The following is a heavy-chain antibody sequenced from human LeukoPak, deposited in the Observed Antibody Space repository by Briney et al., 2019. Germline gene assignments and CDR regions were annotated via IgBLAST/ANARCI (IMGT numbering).Heavy chain of an antibody. V-gene: IGHV3-23*01. CDR3: SRDRGSSDYMDV. CDR2: ISGSGGST. D-gene: IGHD6-6*01. J-gene: IGHJ6*03. CDR1: GGSFSGNY. Sequence: ETLSLTCAVYGGSFSGNYWSWVRQAPGKGLEWVSAISGSGGSTYYADSVKGRFTISRDNSKNTLYLQMNSLRAEDPAVYYCSRDRGSSDYMDVWGKGTTVTVSS.